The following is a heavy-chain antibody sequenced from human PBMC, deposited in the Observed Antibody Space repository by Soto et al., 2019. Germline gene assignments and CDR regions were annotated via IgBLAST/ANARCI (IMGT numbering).Heavy chain of an antibody. Sequence: PQENLSHTCSVSGGSINDNSYYGGWIRQPTGKGLEWIGSIYYSGSTYYNPSLKSRVTISVDTSKNQFSLKLSSVTAADTAMYSCARHPFLWSGYYTGGHFDQWGQGTLVTVS. V-gene: IGHV4-39*01. CDR3: ARHPFLWSGYYTGGHFDQ. CDR1: GGSINDNSYY. D-gene: IGHD3-3*01. CDR2: IYYSGST. J-gene: IGHJ5*02.